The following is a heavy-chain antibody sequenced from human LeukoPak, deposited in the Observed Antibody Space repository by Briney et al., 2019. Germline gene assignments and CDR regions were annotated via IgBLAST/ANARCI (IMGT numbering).Heavy chain of an antibody. D-gene: IGHD6-19*01. J-gene: IGHJ4*02. V-gene: IGHV3-7*04. CDR2: IKQDGSEK. Sequence: GGSLRLSCAASGFTFSSYRMSWVRQAPGKGLEWVANIKQDGSEKYYVDSVKGRFTISRDNAKNSLYLQMNSLRAEDTAVYYCARDNQAVAGTIGEYFDYWGQGTLVTVSS. CDR3: ARDNQAVAGTIGEYFDY. CDR1: GFTFSSYR.